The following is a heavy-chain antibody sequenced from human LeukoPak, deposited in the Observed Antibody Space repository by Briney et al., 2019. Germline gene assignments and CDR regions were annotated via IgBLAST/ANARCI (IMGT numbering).Heavy chain of an antibody. Sequence: GGSLRLSCAASGFTFSSYWMYWVRHTPGKGLVWVSRIKGDGSSTSYADSVKGRFTISRDNAKNTLYLQMNSLRAEDTAVYYCARDGYSVGHDFDYWGQGTLVTVSS. J-gene: IGHJ4*02. D-gene: IGHD5-18*01. V-gene: IGHV3-74*01. CDR1: GFTFSSYW. CDR2: IKGDGSST. CDR3: ARDGYSVGHDFDY.